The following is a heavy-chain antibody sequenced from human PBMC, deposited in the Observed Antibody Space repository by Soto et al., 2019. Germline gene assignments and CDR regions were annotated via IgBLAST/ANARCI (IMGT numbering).Heavy chain of an antibody. Sequence: EVQLVESGGGLVKPGGSLRLSCAASGFTFSSYSMNWVRQAPGKGLEWVSSISSSSSYIYYADSGKGRFTISRDNAKNSLYLQINSLRAEDTAVYYCARRRYGGNYFDYWGQGTLVTVSS. D-gene: IGHD1-1*01. J-gene: IGHJ4*02. CDR3: ARRRYGGNYFDY. V-gene: IGHV3-21*01. CDR2: ISSSSSYI. CDR1: GFTFSSYS.